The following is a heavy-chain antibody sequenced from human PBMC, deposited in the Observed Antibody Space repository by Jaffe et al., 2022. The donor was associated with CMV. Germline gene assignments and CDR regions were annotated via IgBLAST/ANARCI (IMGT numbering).Heavy chain of an antibody. Sequence: QVQLVESGGGVVQPGRSLRLSCAASGFTFSSYGMHWVRQAPGKGLEWVAVIWYDGSNKYYADSVKGRFTISRDNSKNTLYLQMNSLRAEDTAVYYCARFGGDGPGRYYYYYYMDVWGKGTTVTVSS. CDR3: ARFGGDGPGRYYYYYYMDV. V-gene: IGHV3-33*08. J-gene: IGHJ6*03. CDR2: IWYDGSNK. CDR1: GFTFSSYG. D-gene: IGHD2-21*01.